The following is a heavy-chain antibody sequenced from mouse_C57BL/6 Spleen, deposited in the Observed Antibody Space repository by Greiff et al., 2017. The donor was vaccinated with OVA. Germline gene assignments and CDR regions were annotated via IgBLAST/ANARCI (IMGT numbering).Heavy chain of an antibody. Sequence: EVKLVESGPELVKPGASVKISCKASGYSFTDYNMNWVKQSNGKSLEWIGVINPNYGTTSYNQKFKGKATLTVDQSSSTAYMQLNSLTSEDSAVYYGEREAHYYGSRYWDFDVWGTGTTVTVSS. D-gene: IGHD1-1*01. CDR1: GYSFTDYN. V-gene: IGHV1-39*01. CDR2: INPNYGTT. J-gene: IGHJ1*03. CDR3: EREAHYYGSRYWDFDV.